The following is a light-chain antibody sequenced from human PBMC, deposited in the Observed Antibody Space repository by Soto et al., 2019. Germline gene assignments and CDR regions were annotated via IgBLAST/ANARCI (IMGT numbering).Light chain of an antibody. V-gene: IGLV1-40*01. CDR2: GNS. Sequence: QLVLTQPPSVSGAPGQRVTISCTGSSSNIGAGYDVNSYQQLPGRAPKLLMYGNSNRPSGVPDRFSGSKSGTSASLATAGLQADDGAEYYRQSYDSSLSGNCVFGGGTKLTVL. CDR1: SSNIGAGYD. CDR3: QSYDSSLSGNCV. J-gene: IGLJ2*01.